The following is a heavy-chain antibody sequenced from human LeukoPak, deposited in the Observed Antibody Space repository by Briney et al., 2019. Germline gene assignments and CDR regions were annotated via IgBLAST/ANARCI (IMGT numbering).Heavy chain of an antibody. V-gene: IGHV4-59*12. CDR1: GGSISSYY. D-gene: IGHD6-19*01. Sequence: NPSETLSLTCTVSGGSISSYYWSWIRQPPGKGLEWIGYIYYSGSTNYNPSLKSRVTISVDTSKNQFSLKLSSVTAADTAVYYCAREGSSGWFHLFDYWGQGTLVTVSS. J-gene: IGHJ4*02. CDR3: AREGSSGWFHLFDY. CDR2: IYYSGST.